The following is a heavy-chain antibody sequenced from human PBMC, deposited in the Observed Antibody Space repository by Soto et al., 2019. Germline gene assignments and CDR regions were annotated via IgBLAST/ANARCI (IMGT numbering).Heavy chain of an antibody. J-gene: IGHJ6*04. Sequence: SETLSLTCAVYGGSFSGYYWSGIRQPPGQGLEWIGEINHSGSTNYNPSLKSRVTISVDTSKNQFSLELRSVTAADTAVSYCAREGRVTSAYYRPDDHYGMKVWAEATTDIVSS. D-gene: IGHD3-22*01. V-gene: IGHV4-34*01. CDR2: INHSGST. CDR3: AREGRVTSAYYRPDDHYGMKV. CDR1: GGSFSGYY.